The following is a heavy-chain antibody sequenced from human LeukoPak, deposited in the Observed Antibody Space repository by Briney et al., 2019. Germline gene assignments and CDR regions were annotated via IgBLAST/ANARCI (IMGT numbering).Heavy chain of an antibody. J-gene: IGHJ3*02. CDR2: ITHTGGT. D-gene: IGHD6-13*01. Sequence: SETLSLTCAVNGGSFSGYYWNWIRQPQGKGLEWIGDITHTGGTNDNPSLAGRVTVSVDTSKNQFSLSLASVTAADTALYYCARGSPAADDAFDIWGQGTLVTVSS. V-gene: IGHV4-34*01. CDR1: GGSFSGYY. CDR3: ARGSPAADDAFDI.